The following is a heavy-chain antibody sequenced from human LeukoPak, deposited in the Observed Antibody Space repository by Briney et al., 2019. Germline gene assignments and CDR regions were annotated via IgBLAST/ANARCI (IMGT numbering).Heavy chain of an antibody. Sequence: SETLSLTCTVSGGSISSGGYYWSWIRQHPGKGLEWIGYIYNSGSIFYNSSLKSRVSISMDSSTNQFALKLSSVTAADTAVYYCARSDYGGNSGGAFFDYWGQGTLVTVSS. CDR2: IYNSGSI. CDR3: ARSDYGGNSGGAFFDY. V-gene: IGHV4-31*03. CDR1: GGSISSGGYY. D-gene: IGHD4-23*01. J-gene: IGHJ4*02.